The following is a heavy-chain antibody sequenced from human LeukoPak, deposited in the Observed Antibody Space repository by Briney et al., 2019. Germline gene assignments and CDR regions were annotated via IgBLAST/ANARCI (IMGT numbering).Heavy chain of an antibody. J-gene: IGHJ4*02. CDR1: GLIVNNYA. D-gene: IGHD6-19*01. CDR2: ISSSSSYI. V-gene: IGHV3-21*01. Sequence: PGGSLRLSCAASGLIVNNYAMNWVRQAPGKGLEWVSSISSSSSYIYYADSVKGRFTISRDNAKNSLYLQMNSLRAEDTAVYYCARSRGIAVDYWGQGTLVTVSS. CDR3: ARSRGIAVDY.